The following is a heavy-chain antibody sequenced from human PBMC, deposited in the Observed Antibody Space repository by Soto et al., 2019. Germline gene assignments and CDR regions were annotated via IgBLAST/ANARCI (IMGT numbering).Heavy chain of an antibody. Sequence: SLGLSCAASGFPFSSYGMHWVRQAPGKGLEWVAVISYDGSNKYYADSVKGRFTISRDNSKNTLYLQMNSLRAEDTAVYYCAILWGPLGYFDYWGQGTLVTVS. CDR3: AILWGPLGYFDY. J-gene: IGHJ4*02. CDR1: GFPFSSYG. V-gene: IGHV3-30*03. D-gene: IGHD3-10*01. CDR2: ISYDGSNK.